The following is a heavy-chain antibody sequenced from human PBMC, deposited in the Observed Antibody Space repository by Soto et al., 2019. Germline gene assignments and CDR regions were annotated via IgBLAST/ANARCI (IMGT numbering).Heavy chain of an antibody. CDR3: ARRV. CDR2: ISAGGDRT. Sequence: SGGSLRLSCATSGFTFSHYPMNWVRQAPGKGLEWVSGISAGGDRTYYADSVKGRFTIFRDNSKNSVSLQMNSLRVEDTAVYYCARRVWGQGTLVTAPQ. CDR1: GFTFSHYP. J-gene: IGHJ4*02. V-gene: IGHV3-23*01.